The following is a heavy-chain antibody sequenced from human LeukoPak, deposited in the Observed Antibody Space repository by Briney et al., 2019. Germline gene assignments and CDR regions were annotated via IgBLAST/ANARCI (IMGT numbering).Heavy chain of an antibody. CDR2: INHSGST. Sequence: SETLSLTCTVSGGSISSSSYYWSWIRQPPGKGLEWIGEINHSGSTNYNPSLKSRVTISVDTSKNQFSLKLSSVTAADTAVYYCARVVVVAASGRGNWFDPWGQGTLVTVSS. CDR3: ARVVVVAASGRGNWFDP. D-gene: IGHD2-15*01. CDR1: GGSISSSSYY. J-gene: IGHJ5*02. V-gene: IGHV4-39*07.